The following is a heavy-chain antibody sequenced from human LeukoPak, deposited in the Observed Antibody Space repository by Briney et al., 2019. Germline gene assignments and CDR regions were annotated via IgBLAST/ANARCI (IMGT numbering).Heavy chain of an antibody. D-gene: IGHD2-21*02. Sequence: ASVKVSCKASGYTFSNYDIDWVRQAPGQWLEWMGWLNPKSGDTGYAQKFQGRVAMTRNTSITTAYMDVSSLTSEDTAVYYCARGTALSSPLEYWGQGTLVTVSS. CDR1: GYTFSNYD. V-gene: IGHV1-8*01. J-gene: IGHJ4*02. CDR3: ARGTALSSPLEY. CDR2: LNPKSGDT.